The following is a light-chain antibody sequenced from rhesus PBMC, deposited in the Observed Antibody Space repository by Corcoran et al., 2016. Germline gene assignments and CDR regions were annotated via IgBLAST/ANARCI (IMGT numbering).Light chain of an antibody. CDR1: SSDIGGYKY. V-gene: IGLV2-32*02. CDR2: EDR. J-gene: IGLJ1*01. Sequence: QAALTQPRSVSGSPGQSVTISCTGTSSDIGGYKYVSWYQQHPGTAPKFMIYEDRKRPSGVSDRFSGSKSGNTASLSISGLQAQDEADYYCSTLAGTNTFIFGAGTRLTVL. CDR3: STLAGTNTFI.